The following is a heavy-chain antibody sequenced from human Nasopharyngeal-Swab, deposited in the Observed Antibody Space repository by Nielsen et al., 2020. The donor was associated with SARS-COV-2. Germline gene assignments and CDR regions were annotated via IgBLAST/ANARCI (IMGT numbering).Heavy chain of an antibody. J-gene: IGHJ5*02. V-gene: IGHV3-23*01. D-gene: IGHD2-15*01. Sequence: GESLKISCGASGISFSSFAVSWVRQAPGKGLEWVSGMSGTGDNTYYADSVKGRFTISRDSSKNTLYLQMNSLRAEDTAVYYCAKDSGAGFCDGGSCFPTNHWGQGTLVTVSS. CDR3: AKDSGAGFCDGGSCFPTNH. CDR1: GISFSSFA. CDR2: MSGTGDNT.